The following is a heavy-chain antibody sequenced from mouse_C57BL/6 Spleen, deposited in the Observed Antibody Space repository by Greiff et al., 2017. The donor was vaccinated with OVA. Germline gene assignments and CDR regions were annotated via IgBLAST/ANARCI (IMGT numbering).Heavy chain of an antibody. V-gene: IGHV3-6*01. Sequence: EVQLQESGPGLVKPSQSLSLTCSVTGYSITSGYYWNWIRQFPGNKLEWMGYISYDGSNNYNPSLKNRISITRDTSKNQFFLKLNSVTTEDTATYYCARDSYSNLAWFAYWGQGTLVTVSA. J-gene: IGHJ3*01. CDR1: GYSITSGYY. CDR2: ISYDGSN. D-gene: IGHD2-5*01. CDR3: ARDSYSNLAWFAY.